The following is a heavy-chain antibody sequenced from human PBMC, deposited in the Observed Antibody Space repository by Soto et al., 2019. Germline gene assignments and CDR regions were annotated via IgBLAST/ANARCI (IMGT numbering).Heavy chain of an antibody. V-gene: IGHV4-59*11. CDR1: GGSINNHY. CDR3: ARANWFFDY. D-gene: IGHD7-27*01. Sequence: SETLSLTCTVSGGSINNHYWSWIRQPPGRGLEWIGYIYYSGSTNYNPSLKSRVTMSVDTSKNQFSLKLSSLTAADTAIYYCARANWFFDYWGQGTLVTVSS. CDR2: IYYSGST. J-gene: IGHJ4*02.